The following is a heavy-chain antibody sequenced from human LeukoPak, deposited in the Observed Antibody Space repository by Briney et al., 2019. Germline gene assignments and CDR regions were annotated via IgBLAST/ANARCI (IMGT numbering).Heavy chain of an antibody. CDR3: TSNLYCSTSSCYTLDN. D-gene: IGHD2-2*02. J-gene: IGHJ4*02. CDR2: IKSKSERGTT. CDR1: GFTFSNGW. Sequence: GGSLRLSCAASGFTFSNGWMSWVRQAPGKGLEWVGRIKSKSERGTTDYAAPVKGRFTISRDGSTNTVYLHMISLKTEDTAVYFCTSNLYCSTSSCYTLDNWGQGTLVAVSP. V-gene: IGHV3-15*01.